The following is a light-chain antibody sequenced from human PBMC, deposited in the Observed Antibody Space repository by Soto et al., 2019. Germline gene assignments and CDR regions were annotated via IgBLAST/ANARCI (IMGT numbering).Light chain of an antibody. CDR3: SSYTSTSTLV. V-gene: IGLV2-14*01. Sequence: QSVLTQPASVSGSPGQSITISCTGTSSDVGANNYVAWYQQHPGKAPKLTIYEVSNRPSGVSNRFSGSKSGDRASLTISGLQTEDEADYYCSSYTSTSTLVFGGGTKLTVL. CDR2: EVS. CDR1: SSDVGANNY. J-gene: IGLJ2*01.